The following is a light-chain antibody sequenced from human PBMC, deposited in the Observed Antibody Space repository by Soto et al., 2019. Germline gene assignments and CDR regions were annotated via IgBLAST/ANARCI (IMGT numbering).Light chain of an antibody. Sequence: NFILTQPHSVSESPGKTVTISCTLSSGSIASNYVQWYQQRPGSPPTTVIYEDNQKPSGVPDRFSGSIDSSSNSASLTISGLKTEDEADYYCQSYDSSNVVFGGGTKVTVL. J-gene: IGLJ2*01. V-gene: IGLV6-57*04. CDR2: EDN. CDR3: QSYDSSNVV. CDR1: SGSIASNY.